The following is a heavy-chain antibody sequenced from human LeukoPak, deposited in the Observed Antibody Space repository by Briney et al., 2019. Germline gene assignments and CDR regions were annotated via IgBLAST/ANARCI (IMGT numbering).Heavy chain of an antibody. CDR2: TYYRSKWYN. CDR1: GDSVSSNSAA. CDR3: AREPARQQLASELDY. J-gene: IGHJ4*02. D-gene: IGHD6-13*01. V-gene: IGHV6-1*01. Sequence: SQTLSRTCAISGDSVSSNSAAWNWIRQSPSRGLEWLGRTYYRSKWYNNYAVSVKSRITISPDTSKNQFSLQLNSVTPEDTAVYYCAREPARQQLASELDYWGQGTLVTVSS.